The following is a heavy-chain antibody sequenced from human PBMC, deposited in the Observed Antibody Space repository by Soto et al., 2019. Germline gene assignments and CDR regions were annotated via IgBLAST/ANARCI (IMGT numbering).Heavy chain of an antibody. CDR1: GFTVRANY. D-gene: IGHD5-12*01. Sequence: EVQLVESGGGLIQPGGSLRLSCAVSGFTVRANYMSWVRQAPGKGLEWVSVIYSGGTTYYADSVKGRFIISGDISKNTLSLQMNILRAEDTAVYYCHGYGYWGQGTLVTVSS. J-gene: IGHJ4*02. CDR3: HGYGY. CDR2: IYSGGTT. V-gene: IGHV3-53*01.